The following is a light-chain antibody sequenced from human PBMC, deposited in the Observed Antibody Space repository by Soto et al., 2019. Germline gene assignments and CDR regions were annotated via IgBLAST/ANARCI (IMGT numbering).Light chain of an antibody. Sequence: VLTQSPGTLSLSPGERATLSCRASQSVSSYLAWYQQKPGQAPRLLIYDASNRATGIPARFSGSGSGTDFTLTISSLEPEDFAVYYCQQRSNWPPKYTFGQGTKLEIK. V-gene: IGKV3-11*01. CDR3: QQRSNWPPKYT. CDR1: QSVSSY. CDR2: DAS. J-gene: IGKJ2*01.